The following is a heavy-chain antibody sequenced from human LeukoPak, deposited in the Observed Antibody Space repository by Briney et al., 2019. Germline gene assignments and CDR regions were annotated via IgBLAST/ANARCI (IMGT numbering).Heavy chain of an antibody. CDR2: IKSDGSTP. J-gene: IGHJ5*02. V-gene: IGHV3-74*01. CDR3: CSGWYSAPPP. Sequence: GGSLRLSCAASGFTFRSYWIHWVRQAPGQGRVWVSGIKSDGSTPSYADPVRGRFTISRDTAKTTLYLQMNSLRAEDTAVYYCCSGWYSAPPPWGQGTLVTVSS. D-gene: IGHD6-19*01. CDR1: GFTFRSYW.